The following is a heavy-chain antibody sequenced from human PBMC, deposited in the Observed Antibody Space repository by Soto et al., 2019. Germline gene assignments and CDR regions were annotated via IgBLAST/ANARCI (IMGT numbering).Heavy chain of an antibody. V-gene: IGHV1-69*13. J-gene: IGHJ4*02. Sequence: GASVKVSCKASGGAFTSYSFHWVRQAPGQGLEWMGGIIPMSGTTNYALKFQGRVTMTADVPTNTAYIELSSLRSEDTAVYYCARVYCSGGSCYSIDYWGQGPLVTVSS. CDR3: ARVYCSGGSCYSIDY. CDR1: GGAFTSYS. CDR2: IIPMSGTT. D-gene: IGHD2-15*01.